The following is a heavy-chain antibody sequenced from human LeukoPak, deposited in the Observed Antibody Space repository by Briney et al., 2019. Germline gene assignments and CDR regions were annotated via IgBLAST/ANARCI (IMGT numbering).Heavy chain of an antibody. CDR2: IYYSGST. CDR1: GGSISSYY. J-gene: IGHJ6*03. V-gene: IGHV4-59*01. D-gene: IGHD3-3*01. Sequence: SETLSLTCTVSGGSISSYYWSWIRQPPGKGLEWIGNIYYSGSTNYNPSPKSRVTISVDTSKNQFPLKLSSVTAADTAVYYCARSTRFLEWSNLAYYYMDVWGKGTTVTVSS. CDR3: ARSTRFLEWSNLAYYYMDV.